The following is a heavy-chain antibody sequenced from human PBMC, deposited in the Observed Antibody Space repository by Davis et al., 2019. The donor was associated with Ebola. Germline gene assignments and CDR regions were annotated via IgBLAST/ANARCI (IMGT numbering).Heavy chain of an antibody. CDR1: GYTFIDYY. J-gene: IGHJ4*02. Sequence: ASVKVSCKVSGYTFIDYYMHWVQQAPGKGLEWMGRVDPEDGKTIYAEKFQDRITITADTSTDTAYMELSSLRSEDTAVYYCATWGSSGYNTPFDYWGQGTPVTVSS. CDR2: VDPEDGKT. D-gene: IGHD3-22*01. CDR3: ATWGSSGYNTPFDY. V-gene: IGHV1-69-2*01.